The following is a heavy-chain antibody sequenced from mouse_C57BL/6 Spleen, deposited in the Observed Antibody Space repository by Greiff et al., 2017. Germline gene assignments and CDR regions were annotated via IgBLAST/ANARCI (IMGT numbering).Heavy chain of an antibody. CDR2: IDPNSGGT. CDR1: GYTFTSYW. J-gene: IGHJ3*01. Sequence: QVQLQQSGAELVKPGASVKLSCKASGYTFTSYWMHWVKQRPGRGLEWIGRIDPNSGGTKYNEKFKSKATLTVDKPSSTAYMQLSSLTSEDSAVYYCARGGTTVVDPSWFAYWGQGTLVTVSA. V-gene: IGHV1-72*01. D-gene: IGHD1-1*01. CDR3: ARGGTTVVDPSWFAY.